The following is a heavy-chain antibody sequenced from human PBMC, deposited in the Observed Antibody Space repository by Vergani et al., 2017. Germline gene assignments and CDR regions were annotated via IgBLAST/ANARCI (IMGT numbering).Heavy chain of an antibody. CDR2: IRYDGSNK. Sequence: QVQLVESGGGVVQPGGSLRLSCAASGFTFSSYGMHWVRQAPGKGLEWVAFIRYDGSNKYYADSVKGRFTISRDNSKNTLYLQMNSLRAEDTAVYYCAKPLGIFGVVILPSYYGMDVWGQGTTGTVSS. D-gene: IGHD3-3*01. V-gene: IGHV3-30*02. CDR3: AKPLGIFGVVILPSYYGMDV. CDR1: GFTFSSYG. J-gene: IGHJ6*02.